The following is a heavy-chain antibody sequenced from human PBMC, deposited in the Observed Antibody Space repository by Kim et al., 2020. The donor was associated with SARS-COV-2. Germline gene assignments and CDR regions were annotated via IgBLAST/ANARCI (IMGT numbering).Heavy chain of an antibody. CDR1: GFTFSSYG. D-gene: IGHD5-12*01. CDR2: IWYDGSNK. V-gene: IGHV3-33*06. J-gene: IGHJ3*02. Sequence: GGSLRLSCAASGFTFSSYGMHWVRQAPGKGLEWVAVIWYDGSNKYYADSVKGRFTISRDNSKNTLYLQMNSLRAEDTAVYYCAKDRLTYGIYDAFDIWGQGTMVTVSS. CDR3: AKDRLTYGIYDAFDI.